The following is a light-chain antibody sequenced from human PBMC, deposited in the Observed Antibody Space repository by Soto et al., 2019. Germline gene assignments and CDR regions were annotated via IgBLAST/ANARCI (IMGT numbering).Light chain of an antibody. CDR1: SSNIGAGYD. Sequence: QSVLTQPRSVSGAPGQRVTISCTGSSSNIGAGYDVRWYQQHPGKAPKLIIYEVNNRPSGISNRFSGSKSDNTASLTISGLQAEDEGDYYCISYTTSTSTPYVFGSGTKVTVL. CDR2: EVN. CDR3: ISYTTSTSTPYV. V-gene: IGLV1-40*01. J-gene: IGLJ1*01.